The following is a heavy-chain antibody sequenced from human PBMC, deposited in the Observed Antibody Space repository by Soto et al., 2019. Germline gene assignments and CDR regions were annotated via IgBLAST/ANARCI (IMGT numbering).Heavy chain of an antibody. Sequence: GESLKISCKGSGFSFTTYCIGWVLQMPWKGLEWMGIIYPGESNVRYSPSFQGQVTISDDKSTSTVYLQWSSLEASDSAIYYCARAPNNVNWFPEAFDVWGQGTKVTVSS. V-gene: IGHV5-51*01. D-gene: IGHD3-9*01. CDR3: ARAPNNVNWFPEAFDV. J-gene: IGHJ3*01. CDR2: IYPGESNV. CDR1: GFSFTTYC.